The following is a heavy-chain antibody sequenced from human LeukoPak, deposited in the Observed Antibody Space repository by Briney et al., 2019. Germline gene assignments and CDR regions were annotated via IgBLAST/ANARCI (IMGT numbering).Heavy chain of an antibody. V-gene: IGHV3-33*01. Sequence: PGGSLRLTCAASGFTFSSYGMHWVRQAPGKGLEWVAVIWYDGSNNYYGHSVKPRFNISRDNSKRTLYLQMNSLRVEDTAVYYCARGDGYNDAEYLQHWGQGTLVTVS. J-gene: IGHJ1*01. D-gene: IGHD5-24*01. CDR1: GFTFSSYG. CDR3: ARGDGYNDAEYLQH. CDR2: IWYDGSNN.